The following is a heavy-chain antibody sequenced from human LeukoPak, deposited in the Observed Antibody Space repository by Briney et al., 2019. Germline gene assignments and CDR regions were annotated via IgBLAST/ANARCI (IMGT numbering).Heavy chain of an antibody. Sequence: SVKVSCKASGYTFIDYYIHWVRQAPGQGVEWMGWVGPNTGGTYYAQTFQGRVTMTSAASISTVYMELTSLTYDDTAVYYCARGSRFHPQNWFDPWGQGTLITVSS. CDR3: ARGSRFHPQNWFDP. D-gene: IGHD3-10*01. CDR2: VGPNTGGT. J-gene: IGHJ5*02. V-gene: IGHV1-2*02. CDR1: GYTFIDYY.